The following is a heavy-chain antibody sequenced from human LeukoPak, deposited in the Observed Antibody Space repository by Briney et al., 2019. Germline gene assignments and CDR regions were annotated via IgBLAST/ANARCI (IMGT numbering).Heavy chain of an antibody. V-gene: IGHV3-30*02. CDR2: IRYDGSNK. CDR3: AKLKQQLVGWFDP. Sequence: GGSLRLSCAASGFTFSSYGMHWVRQAPGKGLEWVAFIRYDGSNKYYADSVKGRFTISRDNSKNTLYLQMNSLRAEDTAVYYCAKLKQQLVGWFDPWGQGTLVTVSS. CDR1: GFTFSSYG. D-gene: IGHD6-13*01. J-gene: IGHJ5*02.